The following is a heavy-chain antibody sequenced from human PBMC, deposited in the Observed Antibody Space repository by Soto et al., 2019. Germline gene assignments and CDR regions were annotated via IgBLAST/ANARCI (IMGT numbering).Heavy chain of an antibody. Sequence: EVQLLQSGGGLVQPGGSLRLSCAASGFTFTSYSMTWGRQTPGKGLEWVAAVNPGGYSTYYADSVKGRFTISRDNSNKTLYLQMNSLSAEDTAVYYCAKDLRAWSGYDFDYRDQGTLVTVSS. CDR2: VNPGGYST. CDR1: GFTFTSYS. V-gene: IGHV3-23*01. D-gene: IGHD5-12*01. J-gene: IGHJ4*02. CDR3: AKDLRAWSGYDFDY.